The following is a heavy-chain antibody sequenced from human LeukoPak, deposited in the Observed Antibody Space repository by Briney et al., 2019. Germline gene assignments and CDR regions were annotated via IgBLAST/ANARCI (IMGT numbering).Heavy chain of an antibody. V-gene: IGHV1-69*06. J-gene: IGHJ4*02. Sequence: GASVKVSCKASGGTFSSYAISWVRQAPGQGLEWMGGIIPIFGTANYAQKFQGRVTITADKSTSTAYMELSSLRSEDTALYYCARDQSDYGDYVFDYWGQGTLVTVSS. CDR1: GGTFSSYA. CDR2: IIPIFGTA. D-gene: IGHD4-17*01. CDR3: ARDQSDYGDYVFDY.